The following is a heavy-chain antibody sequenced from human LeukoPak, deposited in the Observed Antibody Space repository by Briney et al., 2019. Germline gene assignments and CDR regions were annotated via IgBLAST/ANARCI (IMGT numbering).Heavy chain of an antibody. CDR2: LYYSGNT. D-gene: IGHD3-22*01. Sequence: SETLSLTCTVSGGSISSSRYYWGWIRQPPGKGLEWIGSLYYSGNTYYNPSLKSRVTISVDTSKNQFSLKLSSVTAADTAVYYCARRAYDSSVWGQGTLVTVSS. CDR3: ARRAYDSSV. J-gene: IGHJ4*02. CDR1: GGSISSSRYY. V-gene: IGHV4-39*01.